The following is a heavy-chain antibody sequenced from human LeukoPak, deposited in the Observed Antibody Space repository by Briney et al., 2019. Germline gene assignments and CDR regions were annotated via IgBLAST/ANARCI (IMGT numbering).Heavy chain of an antibody. CDR1: GGSISSYY. D-gene: IGHD3-9*01. J-gene: IGHJ4*02. Sequence: SETLSLTCTVSGGSISSYYWSWIRQPPGKGLEWIGYIYYSGSTNYNPSLKSRVTISVDTSKNQFSLKLSSVTAADTAVYDCASLIRYFDWFPFDYWGQGTLVTVSS. CDR3: ASLIRYFDWFPFDY. V-gene: IGHV4-59*08. CDR2: IYYSGST.